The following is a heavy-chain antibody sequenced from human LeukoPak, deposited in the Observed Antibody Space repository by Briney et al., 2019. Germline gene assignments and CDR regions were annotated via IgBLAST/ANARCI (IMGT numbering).Heavy chain of an antibody. V-gene: IGHV4-61*02. CDR2: IYTNGNT. J-gene: IGHJ4*02. D-gene: IGHD5-12*01. CDR3: ASHWSGYALIDY. Sequence: PSETLSLTCTVSGASISSGSSYWSWIRQPAGKGLDWIGRIYTNGNTNYNPSLKSRVTISVDTSKNQFSLKLSSVTAADTAVYYCASHWSGYALIDYWGQGTLVTVSS. CDR1: GASISSGSSY.